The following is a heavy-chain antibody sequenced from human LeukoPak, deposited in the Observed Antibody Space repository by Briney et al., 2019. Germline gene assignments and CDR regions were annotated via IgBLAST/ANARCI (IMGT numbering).Heavy chain of an antibody. J-gene: IGHJ6*03. CDR2: ISAYNGDT. Sequence: ASVKVSCKASGYTFTSYVLSGLRQAPGQGREWMGWISAYNGDTNYAQKLQGRVTMPTDTSTRTAYMELRSLSSDATAVYYCARAGYSYGYVYYYYMDVWGKGTTVTVSS. D-gene: IGHD5-18*01. V-gene: IGHV1-18*01. CDR3: ARAGYSYGYVYYYYMDV. CDR1: GYTFTSYV.